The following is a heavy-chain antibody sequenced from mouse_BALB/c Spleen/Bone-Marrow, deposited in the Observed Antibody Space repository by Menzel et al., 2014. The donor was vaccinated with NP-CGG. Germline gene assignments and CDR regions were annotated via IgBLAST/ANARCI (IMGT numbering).Heavy chain of an antibody. Sequence: VQLQQSGAELVRPGTSVKVSCKASGYAFTNYLIEWVKQRPGQGLEWIGVINPGSGGTNYNEKFKGKATLTADKSSSTAYMQASSLTSDDSAVYFCARRDYSFAYWGQGTLVTVSA. CDR2: INPGSGGT. D-gene: IGHD2-13*01. CDR1: GYAFTNYL. J-gene: IGHJ3*01. V-gene: IGHV1-54*01. CDR3: ARRDYSFAY.